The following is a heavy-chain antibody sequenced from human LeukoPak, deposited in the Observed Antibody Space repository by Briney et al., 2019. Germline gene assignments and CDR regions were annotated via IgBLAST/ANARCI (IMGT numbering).Heavy chain of an antibody. CDR2: IYSGGST. Sequence: GGSLRLSCAAAGVTVSSNYMSWVRQAPGKGLEWVSVIYSGGSTYYADSVKGRFTISRDNSKNTLYLQMNSLRAEDTAVYYCARDFFSSHDAFDIWGQGTMVTVSS. CDR1: GVTVSSNY. J-gene: IGHJ3*02. CDR3: ARDFFSSHDAFDI. V-gene: IGHV3-66*01. D-gene: IGHD6-13*01.